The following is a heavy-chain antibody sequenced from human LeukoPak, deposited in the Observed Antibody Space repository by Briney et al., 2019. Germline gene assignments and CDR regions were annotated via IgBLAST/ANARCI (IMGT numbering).Heavy chain of an antibody. CDR3: ARALGPSDY. V-gene: IGHV4-34*01. J-gene: IGHJ4*02. CDR1: GFTFSSYA. CDR2: INHSGST. Sequence: KTGGSLRLSCAASGFTFSSYAMSWIRQPPGKGLEWIGEINHSGSTNYNPSLKSRVTISVDTSKNQFSLKLSSVTAADTAVYYCARALGPSDYWGQGTLVTVSS.